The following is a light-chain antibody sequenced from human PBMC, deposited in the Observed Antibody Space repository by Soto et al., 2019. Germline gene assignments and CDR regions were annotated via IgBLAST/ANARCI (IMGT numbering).Light chain of an antibody. CDR3: GAGDSSLSAGV. Sequence: QSVLTQPPSVSAAPGQKVTISCSGSSSNIGNNYVSWYQHLPGTAPKLLIYENNKRPSGIPDRFSGSKSGTSATLGITGLQTRDEADYYCGAGDSSLSAGVFGTGTKLTVL. V-gene: IGLV1-51*02. CDR1: SSNIGNNY. CDR2: ENN. J-gene: IGLJ1*01.